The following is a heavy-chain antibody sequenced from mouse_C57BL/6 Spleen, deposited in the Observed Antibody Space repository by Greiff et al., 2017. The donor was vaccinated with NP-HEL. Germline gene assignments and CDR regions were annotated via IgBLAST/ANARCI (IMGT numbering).Heavy chain of an antibody. CDR1: GFTFSDYY. CDR3: ARVSRYFDV. J-gene: IGHJ1*03. D-gene: IGHD1-1*01. Sequence: EVKLVESEGGLVQPGSSMKLSCTASGFTFSDYYMAWVRQVPEKGLEWVANINYDGSSTYYLDSLKSRFIISRENAKNILYLQMSSLKSEDTATYYCARVSRYFDVWGTGTTVTVSS. V-gene: IGHV5-16*01. CDR2: INYDGSST.